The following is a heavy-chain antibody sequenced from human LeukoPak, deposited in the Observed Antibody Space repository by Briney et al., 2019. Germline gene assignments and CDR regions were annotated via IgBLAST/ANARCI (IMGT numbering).Heavy chain of an antibody. Sequence: PGGSLRLSCAASGFTFSSYWMHWVRQAPGKGLVWVSRINSDGSSTSYADSVKGRFTISRDNAKNTLYLQMNSLRAEDTAVYYCARVGSSGWPSRRGVDYWGQGTLVTVSS. CDR2: INSDGSST. D-gene: IGHD6-19*01. CDR3: ARVGSSGWPSRRGVDY. V-gene: IGHV3-74*01. J-gene: IGHJ4*02. CDR1: GFTFSSYW.